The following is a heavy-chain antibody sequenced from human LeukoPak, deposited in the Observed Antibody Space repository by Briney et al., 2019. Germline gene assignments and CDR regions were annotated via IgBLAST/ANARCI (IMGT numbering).Heavy chain of an antibody. CDR2: AGWAGGTT. J-gene: IGHJ4*02. CDR1: GFNFDRYT. V-gene: IGHV3-43*01. CDR3: AKELDTMFFDY. D-gene: IGHD3-10*02. Sequence: PGGSLRLSCATSGFNFDRYTIHWVRHAPGKGLEWVSLAGWAGGTTFYSGSVRGRFTISRDSGRKSVYLQMNSLTTDDTAFYFCAKELDTMFFDYWGQGALVTVSS.